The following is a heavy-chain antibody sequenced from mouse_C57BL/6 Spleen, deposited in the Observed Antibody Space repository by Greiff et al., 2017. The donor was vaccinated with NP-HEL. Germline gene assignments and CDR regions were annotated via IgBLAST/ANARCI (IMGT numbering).Heavy chain of an antibody. CDR3: ANYDYAWFAY. J-gene: IGHJ3*01. CDR2: INPYNGGT. V-gene: IGHV1-19*01. D-gene: IGHD2-4*01. CDR1: GYTFTDYY. Sequence: SGPVLVKPGASVKMSCKASGYTFTDYYMNWVKQSHGKSLEWIGVINPYNGGTSYNQKFKGKATLTVDKSSSTAYMELNSLTSEDSAVYYCANYDYAWFAYWGQGTLVTVSA.